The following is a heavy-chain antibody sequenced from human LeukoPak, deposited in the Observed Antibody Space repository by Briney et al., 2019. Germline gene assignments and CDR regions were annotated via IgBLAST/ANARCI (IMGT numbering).Heavy chain of an antibody. V-gene: IGHV3-21*01. CDR1: GFTFSTYW. Sequence: PGGSLGLSCAASGFTFSTYWMTWVRQAPGKGLVWVSAITSSSSSNIYYADSVKGRFTISRDNAKNSLYLQMNSLRAEDTAAYYCARSNLNDYWGQGTLVTVSS. CDR3: ARSNLNDY. D-gene: IGHD2/OR15-2a*01. J-gene: IGHJ4*02. CDR2: ITSSSSSNI.